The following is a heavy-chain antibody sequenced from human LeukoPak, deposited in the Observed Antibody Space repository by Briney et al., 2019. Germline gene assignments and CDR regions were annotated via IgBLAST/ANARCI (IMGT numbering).Heavy chain of an antibody. CDR2: INHSGSA. CDR1: GGSFSGYY. D-gene: IGHD2-2*01. CDR3: ARRQYCSSTSCYRYYYYYYYMDV. V-gene: IGHV4-34*01. Sequence: PSETLSLTCAVYGGSFSGYYWSWIRQPPGKGLEWIGEINHSGSANYNPSLKSRVTISVDTSKNQFSLKLSSVSAADTAVYYCARRQYCSSTSCYRYYYYYYYMDVWGKGTTVTVSS. J-gene: IGHJ6*03.